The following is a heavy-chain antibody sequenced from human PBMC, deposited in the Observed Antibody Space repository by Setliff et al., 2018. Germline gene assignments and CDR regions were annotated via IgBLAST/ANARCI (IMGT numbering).Heavy chain of an antibody. CDR3: ARFGGSCSSSSCYASDL. CDR2: IITSTGKT. D-gene: IGHD2-2*01. Sequence: GASVKVSCKASGYTFTNFGFHWLRQAPGQGLEWMAMIITSTGKTSYAQKFQCRVTVTTDTYTGTGYMELRSLRSDDTAMYFCARFGGSCSSSSCYASDLWGQGTMVTVSS. CDR1: GYTFTNFG. J-gene: IGHJ3*01. V-gene: IGHV1-18*01.